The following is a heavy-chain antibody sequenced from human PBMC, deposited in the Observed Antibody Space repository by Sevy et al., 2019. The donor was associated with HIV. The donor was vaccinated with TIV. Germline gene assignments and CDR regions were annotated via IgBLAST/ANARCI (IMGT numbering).Heavy chain of an antibody. Sequence: GGSLRLSCAASGFTFDDYAMHWVRQAPGKGLEWVSGISWNSGSIGYADSVKGRFTISRDNAKNSLYLQMNRLRAEDTALYYCAKILGGSGYDLGGYFDLWGRGTLVTVSS. CDR1: GFTFDDYA. D-gene: IGHD5-12*01. J-gene: IGHJ2*01. CDR2: ISWNSGSI. CDR3: AKILGGSGYDLGGYFDL. V-gene: IGHV3-9*01.